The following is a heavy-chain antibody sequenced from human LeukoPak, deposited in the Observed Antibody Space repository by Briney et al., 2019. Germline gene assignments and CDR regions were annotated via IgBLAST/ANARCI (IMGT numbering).Heavy chain of an antibody. V-gene: IGHV1-69*13. CDR2: IIPIFGTA. Sequence: SVKVSCEASGGTFSSYAISWVRQAPGQGLEWMGGIIPIFGTANYAQKFQGRVTITADESTSTAYMELSSLRSEDTAVYYCAARSGYPHLIDYWGQGTLVTVSS. CDR1: GGTFSSYA. D-gene: IGHD3-22*01. J-gene: IGHJ4*02. CDR3: AARSGYPHLIDY.